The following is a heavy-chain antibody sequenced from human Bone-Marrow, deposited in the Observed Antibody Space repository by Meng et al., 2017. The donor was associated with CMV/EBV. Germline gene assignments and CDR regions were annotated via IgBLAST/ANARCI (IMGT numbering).Heavy chain of an antibody. CDR1: GFTFSDYY. V-gene: IGHV3-11*01. Sequence: GGSLRLSCAASGFTFSDYYMSWIRQSPGGGLEWISYMSSSGGTIFYADSVKGRFTVSRDNAKKSLYLQMNSLRAEDTAVYYCARSDYAYDAFDIWGQGTMVTVSS. CDR2: MSSSGGTI. J-gene: IGHJ3*02. D-gene: IGHD4-17*01. CDR3: ARSDYAYDAFDI.